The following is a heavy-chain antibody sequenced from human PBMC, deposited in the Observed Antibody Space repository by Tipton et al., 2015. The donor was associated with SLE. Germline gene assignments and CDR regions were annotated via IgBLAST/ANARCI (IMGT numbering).Heavy chain of an antibody. J-gene: IGHJ4*02. Sequence: SGLTFSSYAMSWVRQAPGKGLEWVAVISYDGSNKYYADSVKGRFTISRDNSKNTLYLQMNSLRAEDTAVYYCASTNDFWSRFDYWGQGTLVTVSS. CDR3: ASTNDFWSRFDY. CDR1: GLTFSSYA. CDR2: ISYDGSNK. D-gene: IGHD3-3*01. V-gene: IGHV3-30-3*01.